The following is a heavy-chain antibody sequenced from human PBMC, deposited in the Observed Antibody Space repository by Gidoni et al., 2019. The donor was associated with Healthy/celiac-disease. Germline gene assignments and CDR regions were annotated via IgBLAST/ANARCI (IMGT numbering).Heavy chain of an antibody. V-gene: IGHV4-59*01. Sequence: QVQLQESGQGLVKPSETLSLTCTGAGGSISSYYWSWIRQPPGKGLEWIGYIYYSGSTNYNPSLKSRVTISVDTSKNQFSLKLSSVTAADTAVYYCARVFPGDNWFDPWGQGTLVTVSS. D-gene: IGHD3-3*01. J-gene: IGHJ5*02. CDR3: ARVFPGDNWFDP. CDR1: GGSISSYY. CDR2: IYYSGST.